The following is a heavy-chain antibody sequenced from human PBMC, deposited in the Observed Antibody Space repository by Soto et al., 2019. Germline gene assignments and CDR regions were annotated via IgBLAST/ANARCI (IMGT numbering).Heavy chain of an antibody. Sequence: GGSLRLSCAASGFTFSSYAMSWVRQAPGKGLEWVSAISGSGGSTYYADSVKGRFTISRDNSKNTLYLQMNSLRAEDTAVYYCAKRGSSRHYDILTGYYTWDYFDYWGQGTLVTVSS. D-gene: IGHD3-9*01. CDR1: GFTFSSYA. V-gene: IGHV3-23*01. J-gene: IGHJ4*02. CDR3: AKRGSSRHYDILTGYYTWDYFDY. CDR2: ISGSGGST.